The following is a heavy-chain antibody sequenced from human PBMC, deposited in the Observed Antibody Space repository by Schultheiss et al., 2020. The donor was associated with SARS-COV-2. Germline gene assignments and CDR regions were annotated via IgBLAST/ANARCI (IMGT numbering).Heavy chain of an antibody. CDR1: GFTFSSYG. CDR2: ISYDGSNK. Sequence: GESLKISCAASGFTFSSYGMHWVRQAPGKGLEWVAVISYDGSNKYYADSVKGRFTISRDNAKNSLYLQMNSLRAEDTAVYYCARAPTTVVTPDYWGQGTLVTVSS. D-gene: IGHD4-23*01. V-gene: IGHV3-30*03. CDR3: ARAPTTVVTPDY. J-gene: IGHJ4*02.